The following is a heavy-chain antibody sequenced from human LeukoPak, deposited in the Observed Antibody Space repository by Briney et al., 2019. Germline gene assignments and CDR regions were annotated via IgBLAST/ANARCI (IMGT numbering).Heavy chain of an antibody. CDR2: IYYSGST. CDR3: ARALDYGDYVFDP. V-gene: IGHV4-39*07. D-gene: IGHD4-17*01. Sequence: PSETLSLTCTVSGGSISSSSYYWGWIRQPPGKGLEWIGSIYYSGSTYYNPSLKSRVTISVDTSRNQFSLKLSSVTAADTAVYYCARALDYGDYVFDPWGQGTLVTVSS. J-gene: IGHJ5*02. CDR1: GGSISSSSYY.